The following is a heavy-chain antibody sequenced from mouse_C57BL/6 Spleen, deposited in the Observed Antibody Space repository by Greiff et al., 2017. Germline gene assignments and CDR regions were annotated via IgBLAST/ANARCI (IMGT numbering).Heavy chain of an antibody. CDR2: IDPETGGT. Sequence: QVQLQQSGAELVRPGASVTLSCKASGYTFTDYEMHWVKQTPVHGLEWIGAIDPETGGTAYNQKFKGKATITADTSSNTAYLQLSSLTSEDTAVYYCTTGGSGYDWGQGTLVTVSA. J-gene: IGHJ3*01. CDR1: GYTFTDYE. V-gene: IGHV1-15*01. CDR3: TTGGSGYD. D-gene: IGHD1-2*01.